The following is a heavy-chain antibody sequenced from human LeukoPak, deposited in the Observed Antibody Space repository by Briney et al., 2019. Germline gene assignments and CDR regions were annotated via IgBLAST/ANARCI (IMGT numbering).Heavy chain of an antibody. CDR3: ASLTYYYDGSGYYFDY. D-gene: IGHD3-22*01. V-gene: IGHV3-53*01. Sequence: GGSLRLSCAASGFTVSSNYMSWVRQAPGKGLEWVSVIYSGGSTYYADSVKGRFTISRDNSKNTLYLQMNSLRAEDTAVYYCASLTYYYDGSGYYFDYWGQGTLVTVSS. CDR1: GFTVSSNY. J-gene: IGHJ4*02. CDR2: IYSGGST.